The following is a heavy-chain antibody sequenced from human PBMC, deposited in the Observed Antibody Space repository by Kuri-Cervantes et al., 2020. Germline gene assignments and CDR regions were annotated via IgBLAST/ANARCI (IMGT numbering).Heavy chain of an antibody. V-gene: IGHV1-2*02. J-gene: IGHJ3*02. D-gene: IGHD3-22*01. CDR3: ARDNYYDSSAPGLDAFDI. Sequence: ASVKVSCKASGGTFSSYAISWVRQAPGQGLEWMGWISPNSGGTNYAQKFQGRVTMTRDTSISTAYMELSSLRSEDTAVYYCARDNYYDSSAPGLDAFDIWGQGTMVTVSS. CDR2: ISPNSGGT. CDR1: GGTFSSYA.